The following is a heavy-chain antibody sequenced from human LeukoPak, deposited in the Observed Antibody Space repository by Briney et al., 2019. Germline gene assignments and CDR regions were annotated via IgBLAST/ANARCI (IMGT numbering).Heavy chain of an antibody. D-gene: IGHD4-23*01. CDR2: IYPGDFDT. CDR3: ARHRPEYGGNQFYFDY. Sequence: PGESLKISCKGSGYSFTSHWIGWVRQMPGKGLEWMGMIYPGDFDTRYSPSFQGQVTISADKSISTAFLHWSSLKASDTAMYYCARHRPEYGGNQFYFDYWGQGILVTVSS. CDR1: GYSFTSHW. V-gene: IGHV5-51*01. J-gene: IGHJ4*02.